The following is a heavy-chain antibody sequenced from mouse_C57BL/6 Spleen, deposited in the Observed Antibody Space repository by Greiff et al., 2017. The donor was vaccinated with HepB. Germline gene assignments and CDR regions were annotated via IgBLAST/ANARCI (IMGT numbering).Heavy chain of an antibody. Sequence: QVTLKESGPGILQSSQTLSLTCSFSGFSLSTSGMGVSWIRQPSGKGLEWLAHIYWDDDKRYNPSLKSRLTISKDTSRNQVFLKITSVDTADTATYYCARRGGLPRDYYAMDYWGQGTSVTVSS. V-gene: IGHV8-12*01. J-gene: IGHJ4*01. CDR3: ARRGGLPRDYYAMDY. CDR2: IYWDDDK. D-gene: IGHD2-2*01. CDR1: GFSLSTSGMG.